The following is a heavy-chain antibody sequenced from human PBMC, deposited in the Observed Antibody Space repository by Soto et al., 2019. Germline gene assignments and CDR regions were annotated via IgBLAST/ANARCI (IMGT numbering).Heavy chain of an antibody. D-gene: IGHD3-22*01. CDR1: GFTFSSYA. J-gene: IGHJ4*02. CDR3: AKRHTSSLYYYDSSGYTDYFDY. V-gene: IGHV3-23*01. Sequence: PGGSLRLSCAASGFTFSSYAMSWFRQAPGKGLEWVSAISGSGGSTYYADSVKGRFTISRDNSKNTLYLQMNSLRAEDTAVYYCAKRHTSSLYYYDSSGYTDYFDYWGQGTLVTVSS. CDR2: ISGSGGST.